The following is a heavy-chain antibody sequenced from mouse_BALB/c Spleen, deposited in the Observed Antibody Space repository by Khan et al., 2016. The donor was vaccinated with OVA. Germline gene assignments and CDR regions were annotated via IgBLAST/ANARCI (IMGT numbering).Heavy chain of an antibody. V-gene: IGHV1-7*01. CDR2: INPSTGYT. CDR3: ARRDLRWDFDY. J-gene: IGHJ2*01. Sequence: QVQLKQSGAELAKPGASVKMSCKASGYTFINYWILWVKQRPGQGLEWIGYINPSTGYTEYNQNFKDKATLTADKSSSTAYMQLSSLTSEDSAVYSCARRDLRWDFDYWGQGTTLTVSS. D-gene: IGHD1-1*01. CDR1: GYTFINYW.